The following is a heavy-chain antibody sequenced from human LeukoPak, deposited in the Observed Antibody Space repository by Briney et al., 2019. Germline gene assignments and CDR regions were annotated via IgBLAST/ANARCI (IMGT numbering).Heavy chain of an antibody. CDR1: GFTFSSYS. V-gene: IGHV3-30*04. CDR2: ISYDGSNK. CDR3: VRDQSSVSGSYYHFDY. D-gene: IGHD3-10*01. Sequence: GRSLRLSCVASGFTFSSYSMHWVRQSPGKGLEWVTVISYDGSNKYYADSVKGRFTISRDNSKSTLYLQMNSLRAEDRAVYYCVRDQSSVSGSYYHFDYWGQGTLVTVSS. J-gene: IGHJ4*02.